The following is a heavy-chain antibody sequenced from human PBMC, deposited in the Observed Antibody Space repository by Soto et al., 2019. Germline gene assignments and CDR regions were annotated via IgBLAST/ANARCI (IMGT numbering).Heavy chain of an antibody. CDR3: ARVRIGGPSGYSRAHYFDY. D-gene: IGHD3-3*01. CDR1: GGSISSGGYS. V-gene: IGHV4-30-2*01. J-gene: IGHJ4*02. Sequence: SETLSLTCAVSGGSISSGGYSWSWIRQPPGKGLEWIGYIYHSGSTYYNPSLKSRVTISVDRSKNQLSLKLSSVTAADTAVYYCARVRIGGPSGYSRAHYFDYWGQGTLVTVSS. CDR2: IYHSGST.